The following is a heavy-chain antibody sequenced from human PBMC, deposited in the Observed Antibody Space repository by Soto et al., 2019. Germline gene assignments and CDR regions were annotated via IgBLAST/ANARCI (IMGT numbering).Heavy chain of an antibody. J-gene: IGHJ4*02. CDR1: GFTFSSYG. D-gene: IGHD3-16*01. Sequence: GGSLRLSCAASGFTFSSYGMHWVRQAPGKGLEWVAVISYDGSNKYYADSVKGRFTISRDNSKNTLYLQMNSLRAEDTAVYYCAKGAYVWGSIPPFDYWGQGTLVTVSS. CDR3: AKGAYVWGSIPPFDY. CDR2: ISYDGSNK. V-gene: IGHV3-30*18.